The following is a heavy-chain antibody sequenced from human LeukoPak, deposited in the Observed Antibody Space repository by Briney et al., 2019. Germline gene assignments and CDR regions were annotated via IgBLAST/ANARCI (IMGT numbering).Heavy chain of an antibody. D-gene: IGHD6-19*01. CDR2: INQGGSEK. V-gene: IGHV3-7*05. J-gene: IGHJ4*02. CDR3: VRDGSGYDY. CDR1: GFTFSNYW. Sequence: PGGSLRLSCAASGFTFSNYWISWVRQAPGKGLEWVANINQGGSEKYYLNSVKGRFTISRDNAKNSLYLQMNSLRTDDTAIYYCVRDGSGYDYWGQRTLVTVSS.